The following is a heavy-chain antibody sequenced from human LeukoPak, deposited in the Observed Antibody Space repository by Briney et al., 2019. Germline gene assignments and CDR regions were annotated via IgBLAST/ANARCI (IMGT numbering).Heavy chain of an antibody. CDR1: GFTFSNAW. J-gene: IGHJ3*02. V-gene: IGHV3-15*01. CDR3: TTEPENVDTAMANI. Sequence: GGSLRLSCAASGFTFSNAWMSWVRQAPGKGLEWVGRIKSKTDGGTTDYAAPVKGRFTISRDDSKNTLYLQMNSLKTEDTAVYYCTTEPENVDTAMANIWGQGTMVTVSS. CDR2: IKSKTDGGTT. D-gene: IGHD5-18*01.